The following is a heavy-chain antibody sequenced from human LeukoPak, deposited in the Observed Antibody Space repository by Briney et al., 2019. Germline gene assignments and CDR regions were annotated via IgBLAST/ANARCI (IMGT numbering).Heavy chain of an antibody. D-gene: IGHD2-2*01. CDR3: AREEYQLPHSIWFDP. CDR2: INQDGSEK. J-gene: IGHJ5*02. CDR1: GFTFSGYW. Sequence: GGSLRLSCAASGFTFSGYWLTWVRQAPGKGLEWVANINQDGSEKYYVDSVKGRFTISRDNAKNSLYLQMNSLGAEDTAVYYCAREEYQLPHSIWFDPWGQGTPVTVSS. V-gene: IGHV3-7*01.